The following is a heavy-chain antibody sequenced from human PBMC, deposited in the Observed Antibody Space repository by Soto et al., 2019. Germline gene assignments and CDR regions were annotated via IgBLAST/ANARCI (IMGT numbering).Heavy chain of an antibody. D-gene: IGHD3-10*01. Sequence: QVELVQSGVEVKKPGASVKVSCKASGYTFTNHGLSWVRQAPGQGLEWMGWISASNGDTNYAQKFLGRVTVTTDTSTSTGYMELRSLTSEDTAVYYCPSMVRGSKIDYYYYMDGWGKGTTVIVSS. V-gene: IGHV1-18*04. CDR3: PSMVRGSKIDYYYYMDG. CDR1: GYTFTNHG. J-gene: IGHJ6*03. CDR2: ISASNGDT.